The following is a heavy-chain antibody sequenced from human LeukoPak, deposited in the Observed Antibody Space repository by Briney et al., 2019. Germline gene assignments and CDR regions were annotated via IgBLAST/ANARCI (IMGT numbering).Heavy chain of an antibody. J-gene: IGHJ6*02. V-gene: IGHV3-21*01. CDR1: GFTFSSYR. CDR2: ISSSSSYI. CDR3: ARDTYYYGWGSDGMDV. Sequence: GGSLRLSCAASGFTFSSYRMNWVRQAPGKGLEWVSSISSSSSYIYYADSVKGRFTISRDNDKNSLYLQMNSLRAEDTAVYYCARDTYYYGWGSDGMDVWGQGTTVTVSS. D-gene: IGHD3-10*01.